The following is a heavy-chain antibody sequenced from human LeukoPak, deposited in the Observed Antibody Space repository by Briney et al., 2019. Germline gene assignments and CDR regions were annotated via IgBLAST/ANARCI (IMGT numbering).Heavy chain of an antibody. CDR2: ISAYNGNT. D-gene: IGHD5-12*01. J-gene: IGHJ4*02. V-gene: IGHV1-18*01. CDR1: GYTFTCYG. CDR3: ARDLSGRLRFPTNFDY. Sequence: ASVKVSCKASGYTFTCYGISWVRQAPGQGLEWMGWISAYNGNTNYAQKLQGRVTMTTDTSTSTAYMELRSLRSDDTAVYYCARDLSGRLRFPTNFDYWGQGTLVTVSS.